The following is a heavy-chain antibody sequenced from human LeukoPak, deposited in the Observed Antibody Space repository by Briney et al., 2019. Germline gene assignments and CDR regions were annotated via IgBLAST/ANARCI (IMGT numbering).Heavy chain of an antibody. CDR1: GGSFSGYY. CDR3: ARPGFMYYYDSSGYSFDY. D-gene: IGHD3-22*01. Sequence: PSETLSLTCAVYGGSFSGYYWSWIRQPPGKGVEWIGEINHSGSTNYNPSLKSRVTISVDTSKNQFSLKLSSVTAADTAVYYCARPGFMYYYDSSGYSFDYWGQGTLVTVSS. J-gene: IGHJ4*02. V-gene: IGHV4-34*01. CDR2: INHSGST.